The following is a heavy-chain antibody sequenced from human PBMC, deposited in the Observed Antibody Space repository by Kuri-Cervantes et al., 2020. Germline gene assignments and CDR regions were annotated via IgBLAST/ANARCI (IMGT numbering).Heavy chain of an antibody. Sequence: ETLSLTCTVSGGSVSSGSYYWSWIRQPPGKALEWLAHIFSNDEKSYSTSLKSRLTISKDTSKSQVVLTMTNMDPVDTATYYCARIDGYNPTYYYYYYMDVWGKGTTVTVSS. V-gene: IGHV2-26*01. CDR3: ARIDGYNPTYYYYYYMDV. CDR1: GGSVSSGSYY. D-gene: IGHD5-24*01. J-gene: IGHJ6*03. CDR2: IFSNDEK.